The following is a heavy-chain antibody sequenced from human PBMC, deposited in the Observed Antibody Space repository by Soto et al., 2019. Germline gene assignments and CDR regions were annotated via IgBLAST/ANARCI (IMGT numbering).Heavy chain of an antibody. D-gene: IGHD1-1*01. CDR2: IIPIFGTA. CDR1: GGTFSSYA. V-gene: IGHV1-69*12. CDR3: ARGSATTNWFDP. Sequence: QVQLVQSGAEVKKPGSSVKVSCKASGGTFSSYAISWVRQAPGQGLEWMGGIIPIFGTANYAQKFQGRVTVSADESTSTAYMGLSSLRCEDPAVYYCARGSATTNWFDPWGQGTLVTVSS. J-gene: IGHJ5*02.